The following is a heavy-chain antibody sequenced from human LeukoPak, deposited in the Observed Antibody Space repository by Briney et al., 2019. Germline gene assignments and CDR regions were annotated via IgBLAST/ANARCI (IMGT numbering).Heavy chain of an antibody. CDR2: ISGSGGST. Sequence: GGSLRLSCAASGFTFSSYWMSWVRQAPGKGLEWVSAISGSGGSTYYADSVKGRFTISRDNSKNTLYLQMNSLRAEDTAVYYCAKTGGGYSYGFFDYWGQGTLVTVSS. D-gene: IGHD5-18*01. CDR3: AKTGGGYSYGFFDY. V-gene: IGHV3-23*01. CDR1: GFTFSSYW. J-gene: IGHJ4*02.